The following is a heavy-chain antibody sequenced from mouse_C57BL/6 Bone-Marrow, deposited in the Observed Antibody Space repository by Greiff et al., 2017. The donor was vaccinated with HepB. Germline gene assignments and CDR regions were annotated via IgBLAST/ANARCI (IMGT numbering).Heavy chain of an antibody. Sequence: VKLMESGPELVKPGASVKISCKASGYAFSSSWMNWVKQRPGKGLVWIGRIYPGDGDTNYNGKFKGKATLTADKSSSTAYMQLSSLTSEDSAVYFCARGDVWYQGYYAMDYWGQGTSVTVSS. CDR2: IYPGDGDT. D-gene: IGHD2-10*02. J-gene: IGHJ4*01. CDR1: GYAFSSSW. V-gene: IGHV1-82*01. CDR3: ARGDVWYQGYYAMDY.